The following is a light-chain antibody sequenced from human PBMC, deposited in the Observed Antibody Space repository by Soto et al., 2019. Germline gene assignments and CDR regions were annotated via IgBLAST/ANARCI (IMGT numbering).Light chain of an antibody. CDR1: SSDVGTYNY. Sequence: QSVLTPPASVSGSPGQWITISCTGTSSDVGTYNYVSWYQQHPGKAPKLIIYEVSNRPSGVSNRFSGSKSGNTASLTISGLQAEDEADYYCSSYTSSTDYVFGTGTKVTVL. V-gene: IGLV2-14*01. J-gene: IGLJ1*01. CDR3: SSYTSSTDYV. CDR2: EVS.